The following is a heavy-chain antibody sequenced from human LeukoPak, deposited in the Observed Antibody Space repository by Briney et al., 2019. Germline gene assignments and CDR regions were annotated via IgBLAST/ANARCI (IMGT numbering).Heavy chain of an antibody. Sequence: QPGGSLRLSCAASGFTFSNYRMNWVRQAPGKGLEWVSYISSSGSTIYYADSVKGRFTISRDNVKNSLYLQMNSLRAEDTAVYYCAELGITMIGGVWGKGTTVTISS. J-gene: IGHJ6*04. V-gene: IGHV3-48*04. CDR1: GFTFSNYR. D-gene: IGHD3-10*02. CDR3: AELGITMIGGV. CDR2: ISSSGSTI.